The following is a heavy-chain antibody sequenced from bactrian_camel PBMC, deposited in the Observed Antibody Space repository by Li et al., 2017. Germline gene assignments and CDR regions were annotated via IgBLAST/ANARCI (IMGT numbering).Heavy chain of an antibody. J-gene: IGHJ4*01. CDR3: AANFFSDDCQSGLDVY. CDR2: IVTGGGNT. CDR1: GYFSKRC. Sequence: HVQLVESGGGSVQAEGSLRLSCAASGYFSKRCMAWFRQAPGKEREGVAAIVTGGGNTYYAGSVDGRFTISQDNAKNTVYLQMNSLKLEDSAMYYCAANFFSDDCQSGLDVYWGQGTQVTVS. D-gene: IGHD1*01. V-gene: IGHV3S1*01.